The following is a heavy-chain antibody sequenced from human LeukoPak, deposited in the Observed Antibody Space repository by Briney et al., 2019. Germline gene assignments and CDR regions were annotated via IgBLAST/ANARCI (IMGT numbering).Heavy chain of an antibody. V-gene: IGHV3-11*01. CDR1: VFSLSDYY. CDR2: INSSGRLK. Sequence: GGSLRLSCAASVFSLSDYYMSWIRQVPGKGLEWLSFINSSGRLKHYADSVKGRFTISRDNAKNSLSLQMNTLRAEDTAVYYCARSSPADDSRGXXXYFDLWGRGTLVTVSS. CDR3: ARSSPADDSRGXXXYFDL. J-gene: IGHJ2*01. D-gene: IGHD3-22*01.